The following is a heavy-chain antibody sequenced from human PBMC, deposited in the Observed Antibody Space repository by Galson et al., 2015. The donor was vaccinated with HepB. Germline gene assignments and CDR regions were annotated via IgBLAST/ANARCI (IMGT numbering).Heavy chain of an antibody. V-gene: IGHV4-39*01. Sequence: ETLSLTCTVSGGSISSSSYYWGWIRQPPGKGLEWIGSIYYSGSTYYNPSLKSRVTISVDTSKNQFSLKLSSVTAADTAVYYCARQGYDYGDYGMDVWGQGTTVTVSS. CDR1: GGSISSSSYY. J-gene: IGHJ6*02. CDR2: IYYSGST. D-gene: IGHD4-17*01. CDR3: ARQGYDYGDYGMDV.